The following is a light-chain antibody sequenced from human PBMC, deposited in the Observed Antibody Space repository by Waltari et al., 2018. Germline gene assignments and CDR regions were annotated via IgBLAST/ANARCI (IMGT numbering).Light chain of an antibody. Sequence: QSALTQPASVSGSPGQSITISCTGTSSDVGSYNLVSWYQQHPGKAHKLMIYEGSKRPSGVSNRFSGSKSGNTASLTISGRQAEDEADYYCCSYAGSSDVVFGGGTKLTVL. J-gene: IGLJ2*01. V-gene: IGLV2-23*01. CDR2: EGS. CDR3: CSYAGSSDVV. CDR1: SSDVGSYNL.